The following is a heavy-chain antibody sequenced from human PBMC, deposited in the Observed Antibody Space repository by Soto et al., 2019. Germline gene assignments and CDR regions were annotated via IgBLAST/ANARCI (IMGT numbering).Heavy chain of an antibody. Sequence: GESLKISCKGSGYSFTNYWIGWVRQMPGKGLEWMGTIYPGDSDTRYSPSFQGQVTISAGKSLSTAYLQWSSLKASDTAMYYCVRSDSSSWFDPWGQGTLVTISS. CDR2: IYPGDSDT. CDR1: GYSFTNYW. CDR3: VRSDSSSWFDP. J-gene: IGHJ5*02. D-gene: IGHD6-13*01. V-gene: IGHV5-51*01.